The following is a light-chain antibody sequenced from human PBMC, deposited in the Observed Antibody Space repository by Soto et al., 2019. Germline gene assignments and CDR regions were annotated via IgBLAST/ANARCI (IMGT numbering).Light chain of an antibody. CDR3: QQYGSSAPNT. CDR1: QSVSSNY. J-gene: IGKJ5*01. V-gene: IGKV3-20*01. CDR2: GAS. Sequence: EIVLTQSPGTLSLSPGERATLSCRASQSVSSNYFAWYQQKPGQAPRLLIYGASSRATGIPDRFSGSGSETNFTLPISRLEPEDFSMYYCQQYGSSAPNTFGQGTRLEIE.